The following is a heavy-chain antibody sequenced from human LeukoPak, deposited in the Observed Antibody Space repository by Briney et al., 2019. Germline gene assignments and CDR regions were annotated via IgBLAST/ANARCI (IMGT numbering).Heavy chain of an antibody. D-gene: IGHD5-18*01. Sequence: GGSLRLSCAASGFTVSSNYMSWVRQAPGKGLEWVSVIYSGGSTYYADSVKGRFTISRDNSKNTLYLQMNSLRAEDTAVYYCARDMRGYSYGSAYWGQGTLVTVSS. J-gene: IGHJ4*02. CDR2: IYSGGST. V-gene: IGHV3-66*01. CDR1: GFTVSSNY. CDR3: ARDMRGYSYGSAY.